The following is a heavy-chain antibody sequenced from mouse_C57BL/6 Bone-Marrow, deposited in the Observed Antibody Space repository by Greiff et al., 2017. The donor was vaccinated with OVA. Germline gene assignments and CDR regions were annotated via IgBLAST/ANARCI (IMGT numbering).Heavy chain of an antibody. CDR1: GYTFTSYW. J-gene: IGHJ3*01. Sequence: VQLQQPGAELVRPGSSVKLSCKASGYTFTSYWMHWVKQRPIQGLEWIGNIDPSDSETHYNQKFKDKATLTVDKSSSTAYMQLSSLTSEDSAVYYCARRPDSSGYWFAYWGQGTLVTVSA. CDR2: IDPSDSET. V-gene: IGHV1-52*01. D-gene: IGHD3-2*02. CDR3: ARRPDSSGYWFAY.